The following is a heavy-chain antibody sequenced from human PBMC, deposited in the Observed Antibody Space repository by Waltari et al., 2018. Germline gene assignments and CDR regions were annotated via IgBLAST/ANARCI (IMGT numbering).Heavy chain of an antibody. CDR3: VGHRFGSGSYFDY. V-gene: IGHV3-53*01. J-gene: IGHJ4*02. Sequence: EVQVVEPGGGLIQPGGCLRCSGAVSGCIVSSNYLSWVRQAPGKGLEWVSVIYSGGSSYYVDSVKGRFTISRDNSKNTIYLEMNSLRGEDTAVYFCVGHRFGSGSYFDYWGQGTPVTVSS. CDR2: IYSGGSS. D-gene: IGHD3-10*01. CDR1: GCIVSSNY.